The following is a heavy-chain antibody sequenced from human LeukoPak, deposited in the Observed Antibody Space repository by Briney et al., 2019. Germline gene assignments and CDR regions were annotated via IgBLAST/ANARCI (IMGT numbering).Heavy chain of an antibody. Sequence: ASVKVSCKASGYTFTGYYMHWVRQASGQGLEWMGWINPNSGGTNYAQKFQGRVTMTRDTSISTAYMELSRLRSDDTAVYYCAIRGSYGRGYFDYWGQGTLVTVSS. J-gene: IGHJ4*02. V-gene: IGHV1-2*02. D-gene: IGHD1-26*01. CDR3: AIRGSYGRGYFDY. CDR2: INPNSGGT. CDR1: GYTFTGYY.